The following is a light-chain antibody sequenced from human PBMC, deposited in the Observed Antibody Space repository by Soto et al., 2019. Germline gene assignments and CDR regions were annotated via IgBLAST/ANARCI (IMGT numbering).Light chain of an antibody. J-gene: IGKJ1*01. V-gene: IGKV3-20*01. CDR2: ATS. CDR3: QNYVSCT. Sequence: EIVLTQSPGTLSVSPGERATLSCRASQTISSNDLAWNQQKPGHAHRLLIYATSIRATGIPDRFSGSGSGTDFTLTISRLEPEDSAIYYCQNYVSCTFGQGTKVEIK. CDR1: QTISSND.